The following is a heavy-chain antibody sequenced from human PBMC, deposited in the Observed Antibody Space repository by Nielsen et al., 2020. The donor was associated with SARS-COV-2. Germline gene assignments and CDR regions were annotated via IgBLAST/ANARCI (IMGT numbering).Heavy chain of an antibody. Sequence: GESLKISCAASGFTVSSNYMSWVRQAPGKGLEWVSVIYSGTSTYYADSVKGRFTISRDNSKNTLYLQMNSLRAEDTAVYYCARVVIACFDIWGQGTKVTVSS. V-gene: IGHV3-66*01. J-gene: IGHJ3*02. D-gene: IGHD3-16*02. CDR1: GFTVSSNY. CDR3: ARVVIACFDI. CDR2: IYSGTST.